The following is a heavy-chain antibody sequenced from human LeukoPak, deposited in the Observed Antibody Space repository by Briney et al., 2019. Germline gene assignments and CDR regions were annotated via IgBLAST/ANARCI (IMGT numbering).Heavy chain of an antibody. CDR1: GFTFSSYG. D-gene: IGHD6-13*01. J-gene: IGHJ5*02. V-gene: IGHV3-30*02. CDR2: IWYDGSNK. Sequence: PGGSLRLSCAASGFTFSSYGMHWVRQAPGKGLEWVAVIWYDGSNKYYADSVKGRFTISRDNSKNTLYLQMNSLRVEDTAVYYCAKDGTSSWFGEATWGQGTLVTVSS. CDR3: AKDGTSSWFGEAT.